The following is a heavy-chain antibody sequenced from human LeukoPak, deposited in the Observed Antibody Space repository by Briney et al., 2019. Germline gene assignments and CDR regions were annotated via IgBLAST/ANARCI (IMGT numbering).Heavy chain of an antibody. V-gene: IGHV3-48*01. CDR3: ARVSQPLYSYGYGDWGAFH. CDR2: ISSSSSTI. J-gene: IGHJ4*02. CDR1: GFTFSSYA. D-gene: IGHD5-18*01. Sequence: PGGSLRLSCAASGFTFSSYAMSWVRQAPGKGLEWVSYISSSSSTIYYADSVKGRFTISRDNAKNSLYLQMNSLRAEDTAVYYCARVSQPLYSYGYGDWGAFHWGQGTLVTVSS.